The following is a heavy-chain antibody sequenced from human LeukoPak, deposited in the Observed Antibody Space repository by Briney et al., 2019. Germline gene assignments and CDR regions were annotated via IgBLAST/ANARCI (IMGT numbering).Heavy chain of an antibody. CDR3: ARGPSGYYYMDV. CDR1: GGTFSSYA. CDR2: IIPIFGTA. Sequence: ASVKVSCKASGGTFSSYAISWVRQAPGQGLEWMGGIIPIFGTANYAQKFQGRVTITTDESTSTAYMELSSLRSEDTAVYYCARGPSGYYYMDVWGKGTTVTVSS. J-gene: IGHJ6*03. V-gene: IGHV1-69*05.